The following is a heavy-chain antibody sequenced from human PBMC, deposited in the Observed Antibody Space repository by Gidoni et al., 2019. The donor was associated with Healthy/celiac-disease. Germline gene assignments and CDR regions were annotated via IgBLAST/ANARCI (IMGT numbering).Heavy chain of an antibody. CDR1: GGSVSSRSYY. CDR2: IYYSGST. V-gene: IGHV4-61*01. Sequence: QVQLQDSGPGLVKPSETLSLTCPVSGGSVSSRSYYWSWIRQPPGKGLEWIGYIYYSGSTNYNPSLKSRVTISVDTSKNQFSLKLSSVTAADTAVYYCAREKSLVPAAIGGSGWFDPWGQGTLVTVSS. D-gene: IGHD2-2*02. J-gene: IGHJ5*02. CDR3: AREKSLVPAAIGGSGWFDP.